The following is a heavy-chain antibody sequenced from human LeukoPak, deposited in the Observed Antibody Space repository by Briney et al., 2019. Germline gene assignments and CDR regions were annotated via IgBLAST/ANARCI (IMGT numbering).Heavy chain of an antibody. J-gene: IGHJ6*03. Sequence: ASVKVSCKASGYTFTSYGISWVRQAPGQGLEWMGWISAYNGNTNYAQKLQGRVTMTTDTSTSTAYMELRGLRSDDTAVYYCARISITGTTVYYMDVWGKGTTVTVSS. CDR3: ARISITGTTVYYMDV. D-gene: IGHD1-7*01. CDR1: GYTFTSYG. CDR2: ISAYNGNT. V-gene: IGHV1-18*01.